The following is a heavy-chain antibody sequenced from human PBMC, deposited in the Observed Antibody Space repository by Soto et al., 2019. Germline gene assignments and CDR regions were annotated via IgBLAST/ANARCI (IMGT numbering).Heavy chain of an antibody. Sequence: SDTLSLPCTFSCCSLSCYYLTWIRQPPGKGLEWIGYIYHNGGTSYNPSLKSRVSISLDRSRNQFSLKLTSVTAADTAMYYCARQHPGIAVAGYYYYGMDVWGQGTKVTVSS. J-gene: IGHJ6*02. CDR3: ARQHPGIAVAGYYYYGMDV. D-gene: IGHD6-19*01. CDR1: CCSLSCYY. V-gene: IGHV4-59*08. CDR2: IYHNGGT.